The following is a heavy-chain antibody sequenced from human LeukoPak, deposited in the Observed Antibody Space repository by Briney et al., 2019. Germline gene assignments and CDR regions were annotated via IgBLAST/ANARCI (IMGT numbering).Heavy chain of an antibody. CDR1: GYTFTSYG. V-gene: IGHV1-18*01. CDR3: ARDRPYYDYVWGSYRYGYFDY. CDR2: ISAYSGNT. D-gene: IGHD3-16*02. J-gene: IGHJ4*02. Sequence: ASVKVSCKASGYTFTSYGISWVRQAPGQGLEWMGWISAYSGNTNYAQKLQGRVTMTTDTSTSTAYMELRSLRSDDTAVYYCARDRPYYDYVWGSYRYGYFDYWGQGTLVTVSS.